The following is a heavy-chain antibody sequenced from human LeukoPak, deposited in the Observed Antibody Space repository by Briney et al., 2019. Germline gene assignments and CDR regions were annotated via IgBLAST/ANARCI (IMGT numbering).Heavy chain of an antibody. J-gene: IGHJ3*02. D-gene: IGHD3-22*01. CDR2: ISGSGGST. Sequence: GGSLRLSCAASGFTFSSYAMSWVRQAPGKGLEWVSAISGSGGSTYYADSVKGRFTIPRDNSKNTLYLQMNSLRAEDTAVYYCAKDITMIVVVIPTYDAFDIWGQGTMVTVSS. CDR1: GFTFSSYA. V-gene: IGHV3-23*01. CDR3: AKDITMIVVVIPTYDAFDI.